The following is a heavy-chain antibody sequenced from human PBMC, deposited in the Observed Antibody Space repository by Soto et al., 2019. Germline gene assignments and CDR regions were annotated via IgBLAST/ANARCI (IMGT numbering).Heavy chain of an antibody. V-gene: IGHV3-7*05. CDR2: IKQDGTEK. J-gene: IGHJ6*02. Sequence: EVQLVESGGGLVQPGGSLRLSCSASGFTFSTYWMTWVRQAPGKGLEWVANIKQDGTEKYYVDSVRGRFTVSIDNAKNSMYLQMNNLRAEDTAMYYCARGGCGAGSCHTPVKYYGLEVWGQGTTVTVSS. D-gene: IGHD2-15*01. CDR3: ARGGCGAGSCHTPVKYYGLEV. CDR1: GFTFSTYW.